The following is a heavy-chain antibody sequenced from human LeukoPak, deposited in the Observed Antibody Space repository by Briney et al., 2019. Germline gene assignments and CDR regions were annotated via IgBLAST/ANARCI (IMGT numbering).Heavy chain of an antibody. Sequence: GGSLRLSCAVSGFTFTDTYMTWIRQAPGKGLESLSYISPSGTDISYADSVKGRFTISRDNAKNSLYLQMNSLRAEDTALYYCAKSPLGSCRGAICYPFDSWGQGTLVTVSS. J-gene: IGHJ4*02. CDR2: ISPSGTDI. CDR1: GFTFTDTY. V-gene: IGHV3-11*01. D-gene: IGHD2-15*01. CDR3: AKSPLGSCRGAICYPFDS.